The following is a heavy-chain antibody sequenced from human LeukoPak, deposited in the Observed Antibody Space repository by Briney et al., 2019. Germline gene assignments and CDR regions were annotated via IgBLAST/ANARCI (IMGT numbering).Heavy chain of an antibody. V-gene: IGHV4-59*01. D-gene: IGHD3-9*01. CDR1: GGSISSYY. J-gene: IGHJ5*02. Sequence: SETLSLTCTVSGGSISSYYWSWIRQPPGKGLEWIGYIYYSGSTNYNPSLKSRVTISVDTSKNQFSLKLSSVTAADTAVYYCANLVQYYDILTGLDRWFDPWGQGTLVTVSS. CDR3: ANLVQYYDILTGLDRWFDP. CDR2: IYYSGST.